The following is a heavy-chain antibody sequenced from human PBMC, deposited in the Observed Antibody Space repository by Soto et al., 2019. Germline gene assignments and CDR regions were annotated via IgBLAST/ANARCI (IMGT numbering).Heavy chain of an antibody. CDR1: GFTFSSYD. CDR3: ARWTGGLGFFLDV. Sequence: DEQLVESGGGLVQPGGSLRLSCEASGFTFSSYDMFWVRQVTGKSLEWISSIDTAGDTSSPDSVRGRFTISRENAKSSLYLQMNSLRAGDTAVYYCARWTGGLGFFLDVWGKGTTVIVSS. CDR2: IDTAGDT. J-gene: IGHJ6*03. D-gene: IGHD2-21*01. V-gene: IGHV3-13*01.